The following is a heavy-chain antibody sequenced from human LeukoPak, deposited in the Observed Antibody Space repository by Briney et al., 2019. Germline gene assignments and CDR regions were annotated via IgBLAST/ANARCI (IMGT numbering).Heavy chain of an antibody. V-gene: IGHV4-59*01. J-gene: IGHJ4*02. D-gene: IGHD4-23*01. CDR2: FYYTGST. CDR1: GXSISTYY. CDR3: ARGGNALDY. Sequence: SETLSPTWTVSGXSISTYYWSWIRQPPGKGLDWIGSFYYTGSTNYNPSLRSRVTISLDTSKNQISLRLSSVTAADTAVYCCARGGNALDYWGQGSLVTVSS.